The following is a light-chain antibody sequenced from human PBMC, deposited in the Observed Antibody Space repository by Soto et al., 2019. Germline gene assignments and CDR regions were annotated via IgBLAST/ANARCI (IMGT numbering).Light chain of an antibody. CDR2: GAS. Sequence: ALQMTQSPSSLSESVGDRFTISCRASQGIGNALGWYQKKPGKPPKVLIYGASNLQSGVPPRLRGSGYGTDLTITINSLKTDDFATYYCQQSYSNTRTFGQGTKVDIK. J-gene: IGKJ1*01. V-gene: IGKV1-6*01. CDR1: QGIGNA. CDR3: QQSYSNTRT.